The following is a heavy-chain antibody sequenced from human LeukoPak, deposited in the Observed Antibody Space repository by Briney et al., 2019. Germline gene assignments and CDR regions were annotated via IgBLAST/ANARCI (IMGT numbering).Heavy chain of an antibody. J-gene: IGHJ4*02. CDR3: ASWYYDSSGYRFDY. D-gene: IGHD3-22*01. CDR1: GGSISSYY. Sequence: PSETLSLTCTVSGGSISSYYWSWIRQPAGKGLEWIGRIYTSGSTYYNPSLKSRVTMSVDTSKNQFSLRLSSVTAADTAVYYRASWYYDSSGYRFDYWGQGTLVTVSS. CDR2: IYTSGST. V-gene: IGHV4-4*07.